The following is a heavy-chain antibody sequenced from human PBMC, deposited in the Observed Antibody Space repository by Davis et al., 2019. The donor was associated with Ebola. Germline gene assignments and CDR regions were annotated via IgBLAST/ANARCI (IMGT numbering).Heavy chain of an antibody. CDR1: GFTVSSNY. CDR2: ISYDGSNK. V-gene: IGHV3-30*03. J-gene: IGHJ4*02. D-gene: IGHD1-1*01. Sequence: GGSLRLSCAASGFTVSSNYMSWVRQAPGKGLEWVAVISYDGSNKYYADSVKGRFSISRDNAKNTVYLQMNSLRAEDTAVYYCARDFDRVRTWGQGTLVTVSS. CDR3: ARDFDRVRT.